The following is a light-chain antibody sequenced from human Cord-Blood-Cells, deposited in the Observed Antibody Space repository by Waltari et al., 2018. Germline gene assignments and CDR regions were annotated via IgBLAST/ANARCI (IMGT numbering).Light chain of an antibody. CDR3: SSYTSSSTPYV. CDR1: SSDVGGHNY. Sequence: QSALTQPASVSGSPGQSITISCTGTSSDVGGHNYVSWYQQHPGKAPKLMIYDVSKRPSGVSNRFSGSKSGNTASLTISGLQAEDEADYYCSSYTSSSTPYVFGTGTKVTVL. V-gene: IGLV2-14*01. J-gene: IGLJ1*01. CDR2: DVS.